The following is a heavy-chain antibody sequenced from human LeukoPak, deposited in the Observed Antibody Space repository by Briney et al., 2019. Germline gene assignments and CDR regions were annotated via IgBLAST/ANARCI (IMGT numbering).Heavy chain of an antibody. CDR1: GGTFSSYA. V-gene: IGHV1-69*04. CDR2: IIPILGIA. CDR3: ARDFRIGGV. Sequence: ASVKVSCKASGGTFSSYAISWVRQAPGQGLEWMGRIIPILGIANYAQKFQGRVTITADKSTSTAYMELSSLRAEDTAVYYCARDFRIGGVWGQGTTVTVSS. D-gene: IGHD3-16*01. J-gene: IGHJ6*02.